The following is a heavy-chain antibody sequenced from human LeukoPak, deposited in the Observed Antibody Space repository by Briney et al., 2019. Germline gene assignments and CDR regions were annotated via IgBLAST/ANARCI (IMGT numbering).Heavy chain of an antibody. CDR1: GGSISSYY. J-gene: IGHJ5*02. CDR2: IYYSGST. Sequence: SETLSLTCTVSGGSISSYYWSWIRQPPGKGLEWIGYIYYSGSTNYNPSLKSRVTISVDTSKNQFSLKLSSVTAADTAVYYCARALIVATIGVLFDPWGQGTLVTVFS. D-gene: IGHD5-12*01. CDR3: ARALIVATIGVLFDP. V-gene: IGHV4-59*08.